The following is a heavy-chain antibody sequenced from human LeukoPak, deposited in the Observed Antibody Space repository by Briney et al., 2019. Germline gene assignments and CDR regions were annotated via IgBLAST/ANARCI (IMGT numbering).Heavy chain of an antibody. CDR3: ARDLGSATDY. V-gene: IGHV3-48*04. J-gene: IGHJ4*02. D-gene: IGHD2-2*01. Sequence: GGSLRLSCAASGFTFSSYSMNWVRQAPGKGLEWVSYISSSSSTIYYSDSVKGRFTISRDNAKNSLYLQMNSLRAEDTAVYYCARDLGSATDYWGQGTLVTVSS. CDR1: GFTFSSYS. CDR2: ISSSSSTI.